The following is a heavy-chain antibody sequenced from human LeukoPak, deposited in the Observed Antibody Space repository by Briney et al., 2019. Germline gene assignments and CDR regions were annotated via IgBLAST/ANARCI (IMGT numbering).Heavy chain of an antibody. CDR3: ARAYDSSGYFGY. CDR2: IKQDGSEK. CDR1: GFTFSSYE. Sequence: PGGSLRLSCAASGFTFSSYEMSWVRQAPGKGLEWVANIKQDGSEKYYVDSVKGRFTISRDNAKNSLYLQMNSLRAEDTAVYYCARAYDSSGYFGYWGQGTLVTVSS. J-gene: IGHJ4*02. D-gene: IGHD3-22*01. V-gene: IGHV3-7*01.